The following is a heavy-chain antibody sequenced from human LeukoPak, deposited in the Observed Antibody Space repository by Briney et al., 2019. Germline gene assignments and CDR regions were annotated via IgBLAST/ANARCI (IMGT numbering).Heavy chain of an antibody. CDR1: GGSFSGYY. Sequence: SETLSLTCAVYGGSFSGYYWSWIRQPPGKGLEWIGEINHSGSTNYNPSLKSRVTISVDTSKNQFSLKLGSVTAADTAVYYCAIGDIVVPAATRDTAMSKGSGDWGQGTLVTVSS. CDR2: INHSGST. CDR3: AIGDIVVPAATRDTAMSKGSGD. V-gene: IGHV4-34*01. J-gene: IGHJ4*02. D-gene: IGHD2-2*01.